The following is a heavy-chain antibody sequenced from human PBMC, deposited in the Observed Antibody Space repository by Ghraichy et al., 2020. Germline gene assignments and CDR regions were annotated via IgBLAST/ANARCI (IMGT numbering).Heavy chain of an antibody. J-gene: IGHJ6*03. CDR2: IGTAGAT. D-gene: IGHD5-18*01. V-gene: IGHV3-13*01. CDR3: ARGIKDTAMVEYYYYYYFMDG. Sequence: GESLNISCAASGFTFSSYDMHWVRQATGKGLEWVSAIGTAGATYYSGSVKGRFTISRENAKNSLYLQMNSLRAADTAVYYCARGIKDTAMVEYYYYYYFMDGWGKESTVTVS. CDR1: GFTFSSYD.